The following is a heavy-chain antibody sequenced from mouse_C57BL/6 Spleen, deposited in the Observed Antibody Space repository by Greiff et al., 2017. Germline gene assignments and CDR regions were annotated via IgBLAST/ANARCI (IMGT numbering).Heavy chain of an antibody. CDR1: GYTFTDYN. CDR3: ARSEGSLYDGYPSYWYFDV. CDR2: INPNNGGT. V-gene: IGHV1-18*01. Sequence: EVQLQQSGPELVKPGASVKIPCKASGYTFTDYNMDWVKQSHGKSLEWIGDINPNNGGTIYNQKFKGKATLTVDKSSSTAYMELRSLTSEDTAVYYCARSEGSLYDGYPSYWYFDVWGTGTTVTVSS. J-gene: IGHJ1*03. D-gene: IGHD2-3*01.